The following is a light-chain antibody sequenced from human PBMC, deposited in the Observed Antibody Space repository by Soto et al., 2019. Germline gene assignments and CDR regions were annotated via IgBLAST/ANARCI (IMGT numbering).Light chain of an antibody. V-gene: IGKV3-15*01. CDR3: QQYNNWPPWT. CDR1: QSVSSN. CDR2: GAS. Sequence: EIVMTQSPAPLSVSPGERATLSCRVSQSVSSNLAWYQQKPGQAPRLLIYGASTRATGIPAMFSGSGSGTEFTLTISSLQSEDFAVYYCQQYNNWPPWTFGQGTKVEIK. J-gene: IGKJ1*01.